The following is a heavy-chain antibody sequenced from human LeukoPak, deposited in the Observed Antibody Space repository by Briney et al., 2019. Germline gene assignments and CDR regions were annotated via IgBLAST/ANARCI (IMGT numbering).Heavy chain of an antibody. J-gene: IGHJ4*02. V-gene: IGHV4-34*01. CDR2: INPSGST. CDR3: ARVVEQQRLVN. Sequence: SETLSLTCAVYGGSFSGYYWSWIRQPPGKGLEWVGGINPSGSTNTNPSPKSRVTISVDKSKNPFSLKLSSVTAADTAVYYCARVVEQQRLVNWGQGTLVTVSS. CDR1: GGSFSGYY. D-gene: IGHD6-25*01.